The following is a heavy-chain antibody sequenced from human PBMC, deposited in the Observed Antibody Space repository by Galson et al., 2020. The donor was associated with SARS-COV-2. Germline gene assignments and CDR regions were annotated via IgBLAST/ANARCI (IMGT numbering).Heavy chain of an antibody. CDR1: GGSISSGDYY. Sequence: SETLSLTCTVSGGSISSGDYYWSWIRQPPGKGLEWIGYIYYSGSTYYNPSLKSRVTISVDTSKNQFSLKLSSVTAADTAVYYCARDKYGGSGSYYTGGPYNWFDPWGQGTLVTVSS. CDR3: ARDKYGGSGSYYTGGPYNWFDP. V-gene: IGHV4-30-4*01. J-gene: IGHJ5*02. D-gene: IGHD3-10*01. CDR2: IYYSGST.